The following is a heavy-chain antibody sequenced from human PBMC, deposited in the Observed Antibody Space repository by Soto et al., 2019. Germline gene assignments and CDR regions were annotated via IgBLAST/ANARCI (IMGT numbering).Heavy chain of an antibody. D-gene: IGHD1-20*01. J-gene: IGHJ6*03. CDR2: IVVGSGNT. CDR1: GFTFTSSA. V-gene: IGHV1-58*02. Sequence: SEQISCTASGFTFTSSAMPWVRQARGQRLEWIGWIVVGSGNTNYAQKFQERVTITRDMSTSTAYMELSSLRSEDTAVYYCAAALTGKPYYYHYMDVWGKGTTVTVSS. CDR3: AAALTGKPYYYHYMDV.